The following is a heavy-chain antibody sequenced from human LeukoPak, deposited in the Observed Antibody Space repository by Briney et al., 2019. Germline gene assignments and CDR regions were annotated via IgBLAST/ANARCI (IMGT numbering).Heavy chain of an antibody. CDR2: IYPGDSHT. D-gene: IGHD3-22*01. J-gene: IGHJ3*02. V-gene: IGHV5-51*03. CDR3: ARCERITMIVERIDAFDI. Sequence: GASLKISCKVSGYIFTSYLICLLRQLPGKGLAWMWIIYPGDSHTKYSPSFQGQVTTSANKSISTAYLQWNSLKAADTAMYYCARCERITMIVERIDAFDIWGQGTMVTVSS. CDR1: GYIFTSYL.